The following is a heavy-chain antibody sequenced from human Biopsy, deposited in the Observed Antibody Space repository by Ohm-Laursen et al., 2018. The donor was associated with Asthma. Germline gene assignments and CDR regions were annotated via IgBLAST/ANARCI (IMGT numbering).Heavy chain of an antibody. CDR3: ARTFHFWSPHHAEHYQL. CDR1: GFTFSHYN. CDR2: IKHDGTEK. V-gene: IGHV3-7*01. D-gene: IGHD3-3*02. J-gene: IGHJ1*01. Sequence: GSLRLSCTASGFTFSHYNMNWVRQVPGKGLGWVANIKHDGTEKNHVDSLKGRFTISRDNAKNSLYLQMNSLRAEDTAVYYCARTFHFWSPHHAEHYQLWGQGTLVTVPS.